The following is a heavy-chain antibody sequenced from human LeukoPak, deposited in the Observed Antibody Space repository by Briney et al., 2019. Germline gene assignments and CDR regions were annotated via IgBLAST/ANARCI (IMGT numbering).Heavy chain of an antibody. CDR1: GGSISSSSYY. V-gene: IGHV4-39*01. CDR2: IYYSGST. D-gene: IGHD3-22*01. Sequence: SEKLSLTCTVSGGSISSSSYYWGWIRQPPGKGLEWIGSIYYSGSTYYNPSLKSRVTISVDTSKNQFSLKLRSVTAADTAVYYCARGGAYYDSSGYYQWDYWGQGTLVTVSS. CDR3: ARGGAYYDSSGYYQWDY. J-gene: IGHJ4*02.